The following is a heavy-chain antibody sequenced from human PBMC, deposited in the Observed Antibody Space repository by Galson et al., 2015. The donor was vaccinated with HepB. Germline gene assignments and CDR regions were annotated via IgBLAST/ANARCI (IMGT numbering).Heavy chain of an antibody. V-gene: IGHV3-23*01. Sequence: SLRLSCAASGFTFSSYAMSWVRQAPGKGLEWVSAISGSGGSTYYADSVKGRFTISRDTSKNTLYLQMNSLRAEDTAVYYCAKVPPRDYYDSSGYILYWGQGTLVTVSS. D-gene: IGHD3-22*01. J-gene: IGHJ4*02. CDR3: AKVPPRDYYDSSGYILY. CDR2: ISGSGGST. CDR1: GFTFSSYA.